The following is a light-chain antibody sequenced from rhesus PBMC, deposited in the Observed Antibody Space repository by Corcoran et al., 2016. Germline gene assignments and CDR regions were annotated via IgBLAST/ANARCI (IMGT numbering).Light chain of an antibody. CDR3: QQYNNAPYS. CDR1: QGINRF. CDR2: YAA. Sequence: DIQMTQSPSSLSASVGDRVTITCRASQGINRFLSWYQQKPGKAPKPLFYYAASLETGVPSRFSGSGSGTDYTLIISSLQPEDVATYFCQQYNNAPYSFGQGTKVEIK. V-gene: IGKV1-66*01. J-gene: IGKJ2*01.